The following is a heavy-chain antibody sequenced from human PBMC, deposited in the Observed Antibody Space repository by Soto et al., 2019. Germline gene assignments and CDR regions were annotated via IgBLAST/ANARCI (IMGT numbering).Heavy chain of an antibody. CDR3: ARDGGVAATLANYFDY. CDR1: GFTLNSYS. CDR2: MSRSSRYI. V-gene: IGHV3-21*01. Sequence: GGSLRLSCAASGFTLNSYSMNWVRQAPGKGLEWVSSMSRSSRYIYYADSVKGRFTVSRDNAKNSVYLQMNSLRAEDTAVYYCARDGGVAATLANYFDYWGQGTLVTVSS. D-gene: IGHD2-15*01. J-gene: IGHJ4*02.